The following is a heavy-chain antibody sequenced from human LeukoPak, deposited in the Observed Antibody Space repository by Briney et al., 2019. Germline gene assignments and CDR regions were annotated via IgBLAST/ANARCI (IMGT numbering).Heavy chain of an antibody. J-gene: IGHJ5*02. D-gene: IGHD6-13*01. V-gene: IGHV4-39*07. CDR3: ARVLAGGSRNWFDP. CDR1: GGSISSSSYY. CDR2: IYYSGST. Sequence: KPSETLSLTCTVSGGSISSSSYYWGWIRQPPGKGLEWIGSIYYSGSTYYNPSLKSRVTISVDTSKNQFSLKVSSVTAADTAVYFCARVLAGGSRNWFDPWGQGTLVTVSS.